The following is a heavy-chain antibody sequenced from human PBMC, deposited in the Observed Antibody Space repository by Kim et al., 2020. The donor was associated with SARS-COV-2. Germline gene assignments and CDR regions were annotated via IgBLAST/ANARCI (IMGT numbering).Heavy chain of an antibody. J-gene: IGHJ4*02. CDR3: ARNHLISGSNAVAY. Sequence: AESVQGRFTISRDNDKSTVYLQMNSLRAEDTAVYYCARNHLISGSNAVAYWGQETLVTVSS. D-gene: IGHD1-26*01. V-gene: IGHV3-74*01.